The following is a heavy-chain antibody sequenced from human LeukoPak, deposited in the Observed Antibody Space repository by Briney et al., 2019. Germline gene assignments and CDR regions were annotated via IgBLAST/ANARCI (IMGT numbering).Heavy chain of an antibody. D-gene: IGHD5-12*01. J-gene: IGHJ4*02. Sequence: ASVKVSCKASGYTXTDYFMHRVRQAPGQGLEWMGWINPKSGGTSYAQKFQGRVTMTRDTSISTAYMELSRLTSDDTAVYYCASVTLSAYDGDYRGQGTLVTVSS. CDR2: INPKSGGT. CDR1: GYTXTDYF. CDR3: ASVTLSAYDGDY. V-gene: IGHV1-2*02.